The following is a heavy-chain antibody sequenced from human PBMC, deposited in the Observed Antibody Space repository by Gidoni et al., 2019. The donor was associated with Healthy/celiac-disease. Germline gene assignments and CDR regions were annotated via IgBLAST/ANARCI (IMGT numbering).Heavy chain of an antibody. D-gene: IGHD2-2*01. CDR3: TRVQLGYCSSTSCYYYGMDV. V-gene: IGHV1-18*01. CDR2: ISAYNGNR. J-gene: IGHJ6*02. Sequence: QFQLVQSGAEVKKPRASVKVSCKASGYTFTSYGISGVRQAHGQGLEWMGWISAYNGNRNYAQKLQGRVTMTTETSTSTAYMELRSLRSDDTAVYYCTRVQLGYCSSTSCYYYGMDVWGQGTTVTVSS. CDR1: GYTFTSYG.